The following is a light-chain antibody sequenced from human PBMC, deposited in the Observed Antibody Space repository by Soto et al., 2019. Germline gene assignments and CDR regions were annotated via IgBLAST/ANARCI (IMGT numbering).Light chain of an antibody. J-gene: IGLJ1*01. V-gene: IGLV2-14*01. CDR2: EVS. CDR1: SSDVGAYNY. Sequence: QSVLTQPASVSGSPGQSITISCTGSSSDVGAYNYVSWYQQHPGEAPKLMIYEVSNRPSRISNRFSGSKSGITASLTISGLQAEDEADYYCSSYSISSTLRYVFGTGTKVTVL. CDR3: SSYSISSTLRYV.